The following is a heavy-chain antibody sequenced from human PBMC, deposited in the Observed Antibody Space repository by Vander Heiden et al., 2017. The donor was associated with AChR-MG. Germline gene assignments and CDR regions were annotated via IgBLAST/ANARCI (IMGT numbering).Heavy chain of an antibody. D-gene: IGHD3-3*01. CDR1: GFTFSNDA. CDR3: ARTPLTSYDFWSGYEDF. V-gene: IGHV3-23*01. J-gene: IGHJ4*02. CDR2: ISGGSTSI. Sequence: EVHLLESGGGLVQPGGSRRLSCVASGFTFSNDAMTWVRQAPGKGLEWVSGISGGSTSIYYADSVKGRFTVARDNSKNTLYLQMNSLRAEDTAVYYCARTPLTSYDFWSGYEDFWGQGTLVNVSS.